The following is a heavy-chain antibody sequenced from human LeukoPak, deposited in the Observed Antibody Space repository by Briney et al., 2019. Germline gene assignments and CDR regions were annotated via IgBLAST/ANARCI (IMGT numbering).Heavy chain of an antibody. V-gene: IGHV4-39*07. D-gene: IGHD3-10*01. Sequence: SETLSLTCTVSGGSISSSSYYWGWIRQPPGKGLEWIGSIYYSGSTYYNPSFKSRVTISVDTSKNQYSLKLSSVTAADTAVYYCASGVITMVRGVIGSWFDPWGQGTLVTVSS. CDR1: GGSISSSSYY. J-gene: IGHJ5*02. CDR2: IYYSGST. CDR3: ASGVITMVRGVIGSWFDP.